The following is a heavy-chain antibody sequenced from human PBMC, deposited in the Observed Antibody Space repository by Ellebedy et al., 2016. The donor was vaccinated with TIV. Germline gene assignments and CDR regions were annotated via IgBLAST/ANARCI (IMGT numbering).Heavy chain of an antibody. CDR3: TTVYRYNYDSV. J-gene: IGHJ4*02. CDR2: IKSKTDGGAA. Sequence: GGSLRLSCAASGVTFSNAWMNWVRQATGKGLEWVGRIKSKTDGGAADYAAPVKGRFTISRDDSKNTLYLQMNSLKTEDTAVYFCTTVYRYNYDSVWGQGTLVTVSS. CDR1: GVTFSNAW. V-gene: IGHV3-15*01. D-gene: IGHD5-18*01.